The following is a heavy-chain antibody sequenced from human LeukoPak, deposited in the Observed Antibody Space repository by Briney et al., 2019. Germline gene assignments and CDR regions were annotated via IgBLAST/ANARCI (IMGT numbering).Heavy chain of an antibody. D-gene: IGHD4-23*01. V-gene: IGHV3-48*01. CDR3: ARDPGGNSDSAAYFYYMDV. J-gene: IGHJ6*03. CDR2: ISSTSSTL. Sequence: GQSLRLSCAASGFTFSRYSMNWVRQAPGKGLEWLSHISSTSSTLYYADSVKGRFTISRDNAKNSLYLQMNSLRAEDTAVYYCARDPGGNSDSAAYFYYMDVWGKGTTVTVSS. CDR1: GFTFSRYS.